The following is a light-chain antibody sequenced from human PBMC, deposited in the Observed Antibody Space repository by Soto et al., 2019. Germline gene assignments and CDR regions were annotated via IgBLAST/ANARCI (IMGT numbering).Light chain of an antibody. CDR3: QQSYSTPQYT. J-gene: IGKJ2*01. CDR1: QTISTY. Sequence: DIQMTQSPSLLSASVGDRVTITCRASQTISTYLNWYQQRPGKAPKLLIYDASGLQTGVPSRFSGSGSGTDFTLTISSLLPDDFATYYCQQSYSTPQYTFGQGTKLEIK. CDR2: DAS. V-gene: IGKV1-39*01.